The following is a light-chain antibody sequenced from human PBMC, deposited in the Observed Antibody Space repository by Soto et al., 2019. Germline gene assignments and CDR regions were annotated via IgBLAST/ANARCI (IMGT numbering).Light chain of an antibody. V-gene: IGLV1-47*01. Sequence: QSVLTQPPSASGTPGQRVTISCSGSSSKIGTNYVYWYQQLPGTAPKLLIYRNNQRPSGVPDRFSGSKSGTSASLAISGLRSEDEADYYCAAWDDSLSGGGFGGGTKLTVL. CDR1: SSKIGTNY. J-gene: IGLJ3*02. CDR3: AAWDDSLSGGG. CDR2: RNN.